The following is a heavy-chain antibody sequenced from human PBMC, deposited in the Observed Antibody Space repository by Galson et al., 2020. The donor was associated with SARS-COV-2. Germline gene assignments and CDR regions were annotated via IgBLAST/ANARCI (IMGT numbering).Heavy chain of an antibody. CDR3: ARTSTFHYGMDV. CDR2: IYYSGST. Sequence: SETLSLTCTVSGGSISSYYWSWIRQPPGKGLEWIGYIYYSGSTNYNPSLKSRVTISVDTSKNQFSLKLSSVTAADTAVYYCARTSTFHYGMDVWGQGTTVTVSS. CDR1: GGSISSYY. V-gene: IGHV4-59*01. J-gene: IGHJ6*02.